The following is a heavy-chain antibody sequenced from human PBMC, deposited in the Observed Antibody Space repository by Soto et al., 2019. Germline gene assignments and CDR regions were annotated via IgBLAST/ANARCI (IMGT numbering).Heavy chain of an antibody. CDR2: ISSSSSTI. J-gene: IGHJ4*02. Sequence: EVQLVESGGGLVQPGGSLRLSFAASGLTFSGYSMNGVRQAPGKGLEWVSYISSSSSTIYYADSVKGRFTISRDNAKNSLYLQMNSLRAEDTAVYYCARDLNYGLFDYWGQGTLVTVSS. D-gene: IGHD4-17*01. CDR1: GLTFSGYS. CDR3: ARDLNYGLFDY. V-gene: IGHV3-48*01.